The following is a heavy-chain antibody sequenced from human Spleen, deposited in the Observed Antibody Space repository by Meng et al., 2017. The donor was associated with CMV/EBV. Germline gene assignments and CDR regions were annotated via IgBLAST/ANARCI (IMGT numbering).Heavy chain of an antibody. CDR1: GFTFSSYG. Sequence: GGSLRLSCAASGFTFSSYGTHWVRQAPGKGLEWVANINEDGSEKYYVDSVKGRFTISRDNAYNSLYLQMTSLRAEDTAVYYCARRGLWSGHGDYWGQGALVTVSS. D-gene: IGHD3-3*01. V-gene: IGHV3-7*01. CDR3: ARRGLWSGHGDY. J-gene: IGHJ4*02. CDR2: INEDGSEK.